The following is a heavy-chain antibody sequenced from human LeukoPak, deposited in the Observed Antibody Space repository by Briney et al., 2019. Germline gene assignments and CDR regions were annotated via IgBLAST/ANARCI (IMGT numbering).Heavy chain of an antibody. D-gene: IGHD2-2*01. CDR2: ISSSSYI. CDR3: ARDKGYCSSTSCRPRADFDY. V-gene: IGHV3-21*01. CDR1: GFTFSSYS. Sequence: GGSLRLSCAASGFTFSSYSMNWVRQAPGKGLEWVSSISSSSYIYYADSVKGRFTISRDNAKNSLYLQMNSLRAEDTAVYYCARDKGYCSSTSCRPRADFDYWGQGTLVTVSS. J-gene: IGHJ4*02.